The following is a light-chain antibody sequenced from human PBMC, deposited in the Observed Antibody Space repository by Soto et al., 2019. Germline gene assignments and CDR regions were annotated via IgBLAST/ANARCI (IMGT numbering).Light chain of an antibody. CDR2: DAS. V-gene: IGKV3-11*01. Sequence: EIVLTQSPATLSLSPGERATLSCRASQSVSSYLAWYQQKTGQAPRLLIYDASNRATGILHRFSGSGSGSDFTLTISSLEPEEFVLYYCQQRSNRQGLTFVGGTKVEIK. CDR3: QQRSNRQGLT. J-gene: IGKJ4*01. CDR1: QSVSSY.